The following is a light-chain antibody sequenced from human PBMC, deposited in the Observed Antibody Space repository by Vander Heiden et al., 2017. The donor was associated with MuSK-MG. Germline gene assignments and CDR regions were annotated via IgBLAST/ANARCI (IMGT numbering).Light chain of an antibody. Sequence: QSVLTQPPSVSGAPGQRVTISCSGNRSNNGAGCDGHWYQKLPGTATKLTIYGNSNRPSGLPDRFSGSKSGTSASLAIPGLQAEDEADYYCQSYDSSLSGSVFGGRTKLTVL. CDR1: RSNNGAGCD. V-gene: IGLV1-40*01. CDR3: QSYDSSLSGSV. J-gene: IGLJ2*01. CDR2: GNS.